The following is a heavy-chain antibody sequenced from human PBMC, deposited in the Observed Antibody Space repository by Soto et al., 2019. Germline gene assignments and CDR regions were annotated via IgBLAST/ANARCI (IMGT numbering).Heavy chain of an antibody. D-gene: IGHD6-19*01. CDR1: SDSISSYY. J-gene: IGHJ4*02. Sequence: QVQLQESGPGLVRPSETLSLTCNVSSDSISSYYWIWIRQSPGKGLEWIGYTDYSGDTNYNPSLKSRGTISGDTSKNQFSLRLSSVTAADTAVYYCARAVGDPLYYLDYWGQGTLVTVSS. CDR2: TDYSGDT. V-gene: IGHV4-59*08. CDR3: ARAVGDPLYYLDY.